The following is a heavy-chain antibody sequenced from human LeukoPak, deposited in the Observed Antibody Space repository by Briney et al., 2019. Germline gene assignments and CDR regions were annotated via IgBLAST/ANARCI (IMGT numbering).Heavy chain of an antibody. CDR3: AKGYYGSGSYGWFDY. D-gene: IGHD3-10*01. Sequence: GGSLRLSCAASGFTFSTYRMHWVRQAPGKGLVWVSRINRDASSIAYADSVQGRFTISRDNAKNTLFLHMNSLRAEDTAVYSCAKGYYGSGSYGWFDYWGQGTPVTVSS. J-gene: IGHJ4*02. V-gene: IGHV3-74*01. CDR1: GFTFSTYR. CDR2: INRDASSI.